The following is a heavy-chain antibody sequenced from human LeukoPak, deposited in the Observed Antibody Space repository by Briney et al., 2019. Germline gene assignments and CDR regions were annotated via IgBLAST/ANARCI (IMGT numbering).Heavy chain of an antibody. V-gene: IGHV7-4-1*02. CDR2: INTNTGNP. CDR3: ATNIVLIDYYGMDV. Sequence: NWVRQAXXXXLEWMGWINTNTGNPTYAQGFTGRFVFSLDTSVSTAYLQISSLKAEDTAVYYCATNIVLIDYYGMDVWGQGTTVTVSS. J-gene: IGHJ6*02. D-gene: IGHD2-8*01.